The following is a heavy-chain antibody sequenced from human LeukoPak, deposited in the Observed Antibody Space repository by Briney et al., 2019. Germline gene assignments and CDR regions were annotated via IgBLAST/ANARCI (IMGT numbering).Heavy chain of an antibody. V-gene: IGHV3-13*01. CDR2: IGTAGDT. CDR3: ARESTGTPFDY. Sequence: GGSLRLSCAASGFTFSSYDMHWVRQATGKGLEWVSAIGTAGDTYYPGSVKGRFTTSRENAKNSLYLQMNSLRAEDTAVYYCARESTGTPFDYWGQGTLVTVSS. J-gene: IGHJ4*02. D-gene: IGHD2-15*01. CDR1: GFTFSSYD.